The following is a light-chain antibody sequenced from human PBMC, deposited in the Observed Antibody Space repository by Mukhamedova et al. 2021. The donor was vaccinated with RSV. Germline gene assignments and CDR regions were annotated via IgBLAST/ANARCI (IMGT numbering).Light chain of an antibody. CDR3: ETWDRSLGGGV. CDR2: DNN. Sequence: GTISCSGSSSNIGNNFVSWYQQLPGTAPKLLIYDNNKRPSGIPDRFSGSKSGTSATLGITGLQTGDEADYYCETWDRSLGGGVFGGG. V-gene: IGLV1-51*01. CDR1: SSNIGNNF. J-gene: IGLJ3*02.